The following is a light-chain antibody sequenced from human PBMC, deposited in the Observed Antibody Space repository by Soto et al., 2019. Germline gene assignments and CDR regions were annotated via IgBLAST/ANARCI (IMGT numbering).Light chain of an antibody. CDR1: SSNIGAGYD. J-gene: IGLJ3*02. V-gene: IGLV1-40*01. CDR3: QSYDSSLSGSGV. Sequence: QTVVTQPPSVSGAPGQRVTISWTGSSSNIGAGYDVHWYQQLPGTAPKLLIYGNSNRPSGVPDRFSGSKSGTSASLAITGLQAEDEADYYCQSYDSSLSGSGVFGGGTKLTVL. CDR2: GNS.